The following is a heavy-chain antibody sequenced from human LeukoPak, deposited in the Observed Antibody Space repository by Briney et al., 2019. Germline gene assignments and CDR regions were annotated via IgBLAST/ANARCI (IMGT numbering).Heavy chain of an antibody. CDR2: INPSGGSA. J-gene: IGHJ4*02. D-gene: IGHD6-13*01. V-gene: IGHV1-46*01. CDR1: GYTFTRDY. Sequence: ASVKVSCKASGYTFTRDYIHWVRQVFGQGLEWMGIINPSGGSATYAQKFQGRVTMTREMSTSTAYMELSSLRSEDTAVYYCARGYYYFDYWGQGTLVTVSS. CDR3: ARGYYYFDY.